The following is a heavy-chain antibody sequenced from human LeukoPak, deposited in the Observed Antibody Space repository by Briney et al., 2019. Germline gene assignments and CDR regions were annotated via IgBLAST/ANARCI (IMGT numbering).Heavy chain of an antibody. CDR1: GFTFSSYS. V-gene: IGHV3-21*01. D-gene: IGHD1-1*01. Sequence: PGGSLRLSCAASGFTFSSYSMNWVRQAPGKGLEWVSSISSSSSYIYYADSVKGRFTISRDNAKNSLYLQMDSLRAEDTAVYYCARDWGRDNWNDEGTWFDPWGQGTLVTVSS. CDR2: ISSSSSYI. J-gene: IGHJ5*02. CDR3: ARDWGRDNWNDEGTWFDP.